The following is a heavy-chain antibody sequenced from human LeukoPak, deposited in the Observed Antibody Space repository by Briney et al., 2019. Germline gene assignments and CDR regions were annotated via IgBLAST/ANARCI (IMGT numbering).Heavy chain of an antibody. CDR1: GFTFSSYE. CDR2: ISSSGSTI. J-gene: IGHJ6*03. Sequence: GGSLRLSCAASGFTFSSYEMNWVRQAPGKGLEWVSYISSSGSTIYYADSVKGRFTISRDDAKNSLYLQMNSLRAEDTAVYYCARAADGSGSYYYYYYMDVWGKGTTVTVSS. CDR3: ARAADGSGSYYYYYYMDV. D-gene: IGHD3-10*01. V-gene: IGHV3-48*03.